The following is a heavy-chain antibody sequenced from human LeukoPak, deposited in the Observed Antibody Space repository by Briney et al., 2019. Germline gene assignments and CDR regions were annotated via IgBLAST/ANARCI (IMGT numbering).Heavy chain of an antibody. D-gene: IGHD6-19*01. CDR3: ARRAVAENYFDY. Sequence: SETLSLTCTVSGGSITSYYWSWIRQPPGKGLEWTGYIYSSGSTTYNPSLKSRVTISVDTSKNQFSLKLTSMTAADTAVYYCARRAVAENYFDYWGQGTLVTDSS. V-gene: IGHV4-59*08. CDR1: GGSITSYY. CDR2: IYSSGST. J-gene: IGHJ4*02.